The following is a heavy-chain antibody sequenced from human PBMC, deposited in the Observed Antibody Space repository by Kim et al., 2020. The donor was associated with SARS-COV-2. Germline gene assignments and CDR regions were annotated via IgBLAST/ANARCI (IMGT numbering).Heavy chain of an antibody. D-gene: IGHD6-19*01. CDR3: ARSEAVTGSAVAYFLH. V-gene: IGHV1-18*01. CDR2: ISIYNGIT. CDR1: GYMLSTYD. Sequence: ASVKVSCKASGYMLSTYDIVWVRQAPGQGLEWMGWISIYNGITNYAQKFQDRVTLTTDTSTSTVYIELRSLRYDDTAVYYCARSEAVTGSAVAYFLHWGQGILVTVSS. J-gene: IGHJ1*01.